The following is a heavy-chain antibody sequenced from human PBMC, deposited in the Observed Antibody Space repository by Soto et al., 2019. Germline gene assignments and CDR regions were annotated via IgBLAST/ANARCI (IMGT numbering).Heavy chain of an antibody. Sequence: QVQLVQSGAEVKKPGASVKVSCKASGYTFTSYAMHWVRQAPGQRLEWMGWINAGNGNTKYSQKFQGRVTITRDTSASTAYMELSSLRSEDTAVYYCAREGCSGGSCGYWGQGTLVTVSS. D-gene: IGHD2-15*01. CDR3: AREGCSGGSCGY. CDR2: INAGNGNT. CDR1: GYTFTSYA. J-gene: IGHJ4*02. V-gene: IGHV1-3*01.